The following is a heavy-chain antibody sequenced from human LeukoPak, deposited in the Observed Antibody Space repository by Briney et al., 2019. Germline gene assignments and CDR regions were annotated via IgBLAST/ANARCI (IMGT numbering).Heavy chain of an antibody. CDR2: ISYDGSNK. CDR1: GFTFSSYG. Sequence: GGSLRLSCAASGFTFSSYGMHWVRQAPGKGLEWVAVISYDGSNKYYADSVKGRFTISRDNSKNTLYLQMNSLRAEDTAVYYCAKAKTQQWLAVGYWGQGTLVTVSS. J-gene: IGHJ4*02. CDR3: AKAKTQQWLAVGY. D-gene: IGHD6-19*01. V-gene: IGHV3-30*18.